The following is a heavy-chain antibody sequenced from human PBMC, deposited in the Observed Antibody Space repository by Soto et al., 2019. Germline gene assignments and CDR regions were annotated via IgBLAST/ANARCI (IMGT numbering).Heavy chain of an antibody. J-gene: IGHJ4*02. CDR1: GFRFSGHG. V-gene: IGHV3-33*01. CDR2: IWYDGSRE. Sequence: QVPLVESGGGVVQPGGSLRLSCVASGFRFSGHGFHWVRQAPGKGLEWMAVIWYDGSREYYEDSVKGRFSISRDDSKNTVNLQMNSLRVDDTAVYYCARDDDGTSRYVILLWGQGTLVTVSS. D-gene: IGHD2-2*01. CDR3: ARDDDGTSRYVILL.